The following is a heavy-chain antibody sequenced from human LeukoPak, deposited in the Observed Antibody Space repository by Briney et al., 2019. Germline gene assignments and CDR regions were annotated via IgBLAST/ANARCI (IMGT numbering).Heavy chain of an antibody. CDR1: GYTFTSYA. J-gene: IGHJ6*03. CDR3: ARTRSTIFGVVTPYYYYYMDV. V-gene: IGHV7-4-1*02. D-gene: IGHD3-3*01. CDR2: INTNTGNP. Sequence: ASVTVSCKASGYTFTSYAMNWVRQAPGQGLGWMGWINTNTGNPTYAQGFTGRFVFSLDTSVSTAYLQISSLKAEDTAVYYCARTRSTIFGVVTPYYYYYMDVWGKGTTVTVSS.